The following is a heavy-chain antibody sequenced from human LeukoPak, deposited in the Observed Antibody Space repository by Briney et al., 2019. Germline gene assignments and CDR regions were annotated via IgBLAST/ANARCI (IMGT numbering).Heavy chain of an antibody. CDR2: ISSSSSYT. V-gene: IGHV3-11*06. Sequence: GGSLRLSCSASGFTFSDYYMSWIRQAPGKGLEWVSYISSSSSYTNYADSVKGRFTISRDNAKNSLYLQMNSLRAEDTAVYYCARDQSPSYDFWSGDRLNYWGQGTLVTVSS. CDR3: ARDQSPSYDFWSGDRLNY. D-gene: IGHD3-3*01. J-gene: IGHJ4*02. CDR1: GFTFSDYY.